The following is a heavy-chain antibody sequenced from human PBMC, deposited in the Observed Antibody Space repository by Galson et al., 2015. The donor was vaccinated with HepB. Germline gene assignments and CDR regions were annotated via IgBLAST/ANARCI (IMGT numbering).Heavy chain of an antibody. CDR2: ISSSSNYI. CDR1: GFAFSSYN. V-gene: IGHV3-21*01. Sequence: SLRLSCAASGFAFSSYNFNWVRQAPGKGLEWVSSISSSSNYIYYADSVKGRFTISRDNAKNSLYLQMNSLRVEDTAVYYCAREWDSSSSYYGMDVWGQGTTVTVSS. D-gene: IGHD6-6*01. CDR3: AREWDSSSSYYGMDV. J-gene: IGHJ6*02.